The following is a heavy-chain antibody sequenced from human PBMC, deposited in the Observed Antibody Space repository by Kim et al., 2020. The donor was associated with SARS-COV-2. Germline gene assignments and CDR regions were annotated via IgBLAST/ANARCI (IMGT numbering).Heavy chain of an antibody. CDR2: IIPIFGTA. V-gene: IGHV1-69*13. CDR3: ARLVRVYSTVVSRFDP. Sequence: SVKVSCKASGGTFSSYAISWVRQAPGQGLEWMGGIIPIFGTANYAQKFQGRVTITADESTSTAYMELSSLRSEDTAVYYCARLVRVYSTVVSRFDPWGQGTLVTVSS. J-gene: IGHJ5*02. D-gene: IGHD2-8*01. CDR1: GGTFSSYA.